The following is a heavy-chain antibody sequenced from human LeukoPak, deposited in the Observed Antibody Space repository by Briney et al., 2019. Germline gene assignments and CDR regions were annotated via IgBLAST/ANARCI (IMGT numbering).Heavy chain of an antibody. CDR2: IKQDASEK. CDR1: GFTFSNYW. D-gene: IGHD3-22*01. J-gene: IGHJ4*02. Sequence: PGGSLRLSCAASGFTFSNYWMSWVRQAPGKGREWVANIKQDASEKYFVDSTKGRFTISRDNAKKSLYLQMNSLRVEDTAVYYCARMSSSGYFVWGQGTLVTVSS. CDR3: ARMSSSGYFV. V-gene: IGHV3-7*01.